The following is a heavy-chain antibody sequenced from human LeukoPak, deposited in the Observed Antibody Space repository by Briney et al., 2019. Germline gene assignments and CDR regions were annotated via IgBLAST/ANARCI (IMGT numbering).Heavy chain of an antibody. D-gene: IGHD6-19*01. V-gene: IGHV3-23*01. CDR3: AREGGGDSSGWYRLSRSGAFDP. CDR2: ITGSGGAT. J-gene: IGHJ5*02. CDR1: GFTFSTYA. Sequence: GGSLRLSCAASGFTFSTYAVNWVRQAPGKGLEWVSAITGSGGATYYADSVKGRFTISRDNSKNTLYLQMRSLRAEDTAVYSCAREGGGDSSGWYRLSRSGAFDPWGQGTLVTVSS.